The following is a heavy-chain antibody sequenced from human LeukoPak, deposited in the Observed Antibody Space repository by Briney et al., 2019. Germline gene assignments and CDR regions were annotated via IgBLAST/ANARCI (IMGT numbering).Heavy chain of an antibody. CDR2: INPNSGGT. V-gene: IGHV1-2*02. D-gene: IGHD3-22*01. Sequence: ASVKVSCKASGYTFTGYYMHWVRQAPGQGLEWMGWINPNSGGTNYAQKFQGRVTMTRDTSISTAYMELSRLRSDDTDVYYCARDLPEGSSGYALLSYESWGQGTLVTVSS. CDR3: ARDLPEGSSGYALLSYES. J-gene: IGHJ4*02. CDR1: GYTFTGYY.